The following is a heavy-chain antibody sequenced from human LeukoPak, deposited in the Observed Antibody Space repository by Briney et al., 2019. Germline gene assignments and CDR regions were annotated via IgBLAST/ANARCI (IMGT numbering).Heavy chain of an antibody. CDR3: ARVPVECSGGSCYYYGMDV. D-gene: IGHD2-15*01. J-gene: IGHJ6*02. V-gene: IGHV1-2*02. CDR1: GYTFTGYY. CDR2: INPNSGGT. Sequence: ASVKVSCKASGYTFTGYYMHWVRQAPGQGLEWMGWINPNSGGTNYAQKFQGRVTMTRDTSISTANMELSRLRSDDTAVYYCARVPVECSGGSCYYYGMDVWGQGTTVTVSS.